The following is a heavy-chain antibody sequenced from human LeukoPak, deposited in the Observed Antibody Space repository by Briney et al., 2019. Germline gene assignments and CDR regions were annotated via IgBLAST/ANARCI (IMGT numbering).Heavy chain of an antibody. D-gene: IGHD3-16*02. Sequence: SETLSLTCTVSGGSISITNYYWAWIRQPPGKGLEWIESIYYSGTPYYNPSFRSRVTISVDTSKNQFSLKLSSATAADTAMYYCARLSGANLNFDYWGQGALVTVSS. CDR1: GGSISITNYY. V-gene: IGHV4-39*01. CDR2: IYYSGTP. CDR3: ARLSGANLNFDY. J-gene: IGHJ4*02.